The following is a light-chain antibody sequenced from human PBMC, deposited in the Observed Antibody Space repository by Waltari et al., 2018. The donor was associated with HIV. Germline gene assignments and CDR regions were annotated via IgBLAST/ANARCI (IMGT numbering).Light chain of an antibody. CDR1: SGHSSYA. CDR2: LNSDGSH. J-gene: IGLJ2*01. CDR3: QTWGTGPHVV. V-gene: IGLV4-69*01. Sequence: SPSASASLGASVKLTCTLSSGHSSYAIAWHQQQPEKGPRYLMKLNSDGSHSKGDGIPDRFSGSSSGAERYLTISSLQSEDEADYYCQTWGTGPHVVFGGGTKLTVL.